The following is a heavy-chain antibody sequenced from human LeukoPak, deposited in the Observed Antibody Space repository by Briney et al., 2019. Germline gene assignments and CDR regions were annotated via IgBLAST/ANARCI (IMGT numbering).Heavy chain of an antibody. V-gene: IGHV4-4*07. Sequence: SETLSLTCTVSGGSISSYYWSWIRQPPGKGLEWIGRIYTSGSTNYNPSLKSRVTMSVDTSKNQFSLKLSSVTAADTAVYYCARLLGYCSSTSCFFDYWGQGTLVTVSS. CDR2: IYTSGST. CDR1: GGSISSYY. D-gene: IGHD2-2*01. J-gene: IGHJ4*02. CDR3: ARLLGYCSSTSCFFDY.